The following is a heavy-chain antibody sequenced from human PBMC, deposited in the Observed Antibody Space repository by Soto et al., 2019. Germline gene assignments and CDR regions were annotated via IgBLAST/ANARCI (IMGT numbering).Heavy chain of an antibody. V-gene: IGHV4-59*01. J-gene: IGHJ6*02. D-gene: IGHD2-2*02. CDR2: IYYSGST. CDR1: GGSIISYY. CDR3: ARAEVSPAAIYYYGMDV. Sequence: PSETLSLTCTVSGGSIISYYWIFIRHPPFKGLEWIGYIYYSGSTNYNPSLKSRVTISVDTSKNQFSLKLSSVTAADTAVYYCARAEVSPAAIYYYGMDVWGQGTTVTVSS.